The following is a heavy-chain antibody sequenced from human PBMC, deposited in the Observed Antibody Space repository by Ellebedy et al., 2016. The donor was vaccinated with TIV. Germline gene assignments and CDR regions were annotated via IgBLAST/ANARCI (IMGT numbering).Heavy chain of an antibody. CDR3: ARGDYDILTGCDY. CDR1: GYTFTGYY. CDR2: INPNSGGT. V-gene: IGHV1-2*04. Sequence: ASVKVSXXASGYTFTGYYMHWVRQAPGQGLEWMRWINPNSGGTNYAQKFQGWVTMTRDTSISTAYMELSRLRSDDTAVYYCARGDYDILTGCDYWGQGTLVTVSS. J-gene: IGHJ4*02. D-gene: IGHD3-9*01.